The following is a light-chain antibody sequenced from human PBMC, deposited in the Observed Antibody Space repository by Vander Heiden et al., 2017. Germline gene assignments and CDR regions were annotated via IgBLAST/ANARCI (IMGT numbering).Light chain of an antibody. V-gene: IGKV3-11*01. Sequence: VLTQSPATLSLSLRERATLSCRASQSVSSYLAWYQQTPGEAPMLLIYDASNRATGIPARFSGSGSGTDFTLTISSVEPEDVAVYYCQQRSNGYTFGRGTKVEIK. J-gene: IGKJ2*01. CDR3: QQRSNGYT. CDR1: QSVSSY. CDR2: DAS.